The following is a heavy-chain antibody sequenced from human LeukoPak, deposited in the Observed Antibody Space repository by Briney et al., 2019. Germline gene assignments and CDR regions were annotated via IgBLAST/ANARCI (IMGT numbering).Heavy chain of an antibody. J-gene: IGHJ4*02. CDR2: INPGDSDP. CDR1: GYSFTTYW. CDR3: ARHGLGSSWFGFDY. V-gene: IGHV5-51*01. Sequence: GESLKISCKGSGYSFTTYWIGWVRQMPGKGLEWVGIINPGDSDPRYRPSLQGQVTIAADKSISTAYLQWSSLKASDTAMYYCARHGLGSSWFGFDYWGQGTLVTVSS. D-gene: IGHD6-13*01.